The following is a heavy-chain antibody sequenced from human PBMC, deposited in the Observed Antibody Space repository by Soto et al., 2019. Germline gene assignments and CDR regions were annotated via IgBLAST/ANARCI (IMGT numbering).Heavy chain of an antibody. J-gene: IGHJ6*03. Sequence: GGSLRRSCAASGFTFSNNAMSWVRQAPGKGLEWVSTISGSGGSTYYADSVKGRFTISRDNSKNTLYLQMNSLRAEDTAVYYCARGPAYDILTGADYYYYMDVWGKGTTVTVSS. CDR3: ARGPAYDILTGADYYYYMDV. D-gene: IGHD3-9*01. V-gene: IGHV3-23*01. CDR1: GFTFSNNA. CDR2: ISGSGGST.